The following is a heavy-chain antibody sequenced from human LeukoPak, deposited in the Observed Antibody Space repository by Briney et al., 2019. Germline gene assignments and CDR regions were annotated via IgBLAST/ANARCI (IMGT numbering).Heavy chain of an antibody. V-gene: IGHV4-30-2*01. J-gene: IGHJ5*02. CDR2: INHSGST. CDR1: GGSISSGGYY. CDR3: ARGRFAYGDSGRPSWFDP. D-gene: IGHD4-17*01. Sequence: PSQTLSLTCTVSGGSISSGGYYWSWIRQPPGKGLEWIGEINHSGSTSYNPSLKSRVTISVDTSKNQFSLKLSSVTAADTAVYYCARGRFAYGDSGRPSWFDPWGQGTLVTVSS.